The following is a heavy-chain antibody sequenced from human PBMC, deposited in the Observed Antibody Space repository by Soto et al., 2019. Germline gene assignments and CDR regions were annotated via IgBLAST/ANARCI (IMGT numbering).Heavy chain of an antibody. V-gene: IGHV4-28*01. CDR1: GYSISSSNW. D-gene: IGHD1-26*01. J-gene: IGHJ4*02. Sequence: QVQLQESGPGLVKPSDTLSLTCAVSGYSISSSNWWGWIRQPPGKGLEWIGYIYYSGTTYYNPSLKSRITMSVDTTKNQFSLKLTSVTAVDTAVYYCARREIQGPIDYWGQGTLVTVSS. CDR3: ARREIQGPIDY. CDR2: IYYSGTT.